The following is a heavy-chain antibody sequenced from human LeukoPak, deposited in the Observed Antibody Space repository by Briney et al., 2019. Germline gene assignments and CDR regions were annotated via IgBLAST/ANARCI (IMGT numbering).Heavy chain of an antibody. CDR3: ARASLVGAYFDY. V-gene: IGHV3-30-3*01. CDR1: GFTFSSYA. J-gene: IGHJ4*02. D-gene: IGHD1-26*01. Sequence: GGSLRLSCAASGFTFSSYAMHWVRQAPGKGLEWVAVISYDGGNKYYADSVKGRFTISRDNSKNTLYLQMNSLRAEDTAVYYCARASLVGAYFDYWGQGTLVTVSS. CDR2: ISYDGGNK.